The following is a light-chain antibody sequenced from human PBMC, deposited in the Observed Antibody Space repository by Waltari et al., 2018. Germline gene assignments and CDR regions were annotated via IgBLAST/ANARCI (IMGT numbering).Light chain of an antibody. V-gene: IGKV3-15*01. Sequence: EIVMTQSPATLSVSPGERVTLSCRASQSVSSNLAWYQQKPGQAPRVLIYAASTRATGIPARVSGSGSGTEFTLTISSLQSEDVAVYYCQQYNNWPPMYTFGQGTKLEIK. J-gene: IGKJ2*01. CDR2: AAS. CDR3: QQYNNWPPMYT. CDR1: QSVSSN.